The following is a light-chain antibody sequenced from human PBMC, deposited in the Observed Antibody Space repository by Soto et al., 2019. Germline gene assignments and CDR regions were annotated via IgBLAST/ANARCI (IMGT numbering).Light chain of an antibody. V-gene: IGLV1-47*02. J-gene: IGLJ3*02. CDR1: SSNIGSNF. CDR2: SYN. Sequence: QSVLTQPPSASGTPGQRVTISCSGSSSNIGSNFVYWYQHLPGTTPKLLIFSYNQRPSGVPDRFSGSNSGTSASLAISGLRSEDEADYYCATWDDSVSGWVFGGGTQLTVL. CDR3: ATWDDSVSGWV.